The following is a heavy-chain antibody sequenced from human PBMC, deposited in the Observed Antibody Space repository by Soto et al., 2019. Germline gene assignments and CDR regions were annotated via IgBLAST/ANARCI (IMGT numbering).Heavy chain of an antibody. D-gene: IGHD4-4*01. CDR2: MYYSGSS. J-gene: IGHJ4*02. Sequence: SETLSLTCSVSGGSISSRTFWWAWIRQPPGKGLEWIGDMYYSGSSYSSPSLKSRVTLSVDTSKNQLSLKLNPVTAADTAVYYCARHPRDDYNYGGSGIFDYWGQGTLVTVSS. V-gene: IGHV4-39*01. CDR1: GGSISSRTFW. CDR3: ARHPRDDYNYGGSGIFDY.